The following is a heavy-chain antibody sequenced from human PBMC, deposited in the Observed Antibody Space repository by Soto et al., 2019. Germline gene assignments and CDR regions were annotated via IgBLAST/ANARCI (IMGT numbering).Heavy chain of an antibody. CDR1: GFTFSSYS. J-gene: IGHJ4*02. V-gene: IGHV3-21*01. CDR3: VRDFAGEYYFDY. D-gene: IGHD1-26*01. CDR2: ISSSSSYI. Sequence: EVQLVESGGGLVKPGGSLRLSCAASGFTFSSYSMNWVRQAPGKGLEWVSSISSSSSYIYYADSVKGRFTISRDNAKNSLYLQMNSLRAEDTAVYYCVRDFAGEYYFDYWGQGTLVTVSS.